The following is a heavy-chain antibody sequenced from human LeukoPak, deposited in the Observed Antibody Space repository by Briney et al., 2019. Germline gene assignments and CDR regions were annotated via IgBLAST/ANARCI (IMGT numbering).Heavy chain of an antibody. J-gene: IGHJ5*02. Sequence: GGPLNLPWPALGFSFSNYGMGRFRQPPGKGPEWVPSISGSGSTTYYADSVKGRFTISRDNSKNTLYLQVNSLRVEDTAVYYCAKDRTGTTGRDWLDPWGQGTLVTVSS. CDR2: ISGSGSTT. D-gene: IGHD1-1*01. CDR3: AKDRTGTTGRDWLDP. CDR1: GFSFSNYG. V-gene: IGHV3-23*01.